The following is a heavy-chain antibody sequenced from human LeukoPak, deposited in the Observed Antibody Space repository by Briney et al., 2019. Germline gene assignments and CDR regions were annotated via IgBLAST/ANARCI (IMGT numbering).Heavy chain of an antibody. CDR3: AKEPPLRYFDWLLTEGSFDY. CDR1: GFTFSSYA. Sequence: GGSLRLSCATSGFTFSSYAMSWVRQAPGKGLEWVSAISGSGGSTYYADSVKGRFTISRDNSKNTLYLQMNSLRAEDTAVYYCAKEPPLRYFDWLLTEGSFDYWGQGTLVTVSS. D-gene: IGHD3-9*01. V-gene: IGHV3-23*01. J-gene: IGHJ4*02. CDR2: ISGSGGST.